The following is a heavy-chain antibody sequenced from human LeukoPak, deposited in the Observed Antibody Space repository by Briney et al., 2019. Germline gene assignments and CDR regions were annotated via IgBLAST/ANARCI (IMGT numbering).Heavy chain of an antibody. CDR3: ARGAENQLLTWFDP. V-gene: IGHV4-59*01. CDR1: GGSISSYY. CDR2: IYYSGST. J-gene: IGHJ5*02. D-gene: IGHD2-2*01. Sequence: SETLSLTCTVSGGSISSYYWSWIRQSPGKGLEWIGHIYYSGSTKYNPSLKSRVTISADTSKNQFSLKLNSVTAADTAVYYCARGAENQLLTWFDPWGQGTLVTVSS.